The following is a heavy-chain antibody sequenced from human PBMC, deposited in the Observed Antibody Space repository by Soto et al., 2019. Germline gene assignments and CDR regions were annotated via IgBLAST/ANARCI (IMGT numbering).Heavy chain of an antibody. CDR3: ATVHGRSGHYWGLFYFDY. J-gene: IGHJ4*02. CDR1: GLTFSRYA. V-gene: IGHV3-23*01. Sequence: EVQLLESGGDLVQPGGSLRLSCAASGLTFSRYAMGWVRRSPGKGLEWATAISGSDSSTYYADSVKGRFTISRYPCKNTLYLQMNSLRAEDTTVYYCATVHGRSGHYWGLFYFDYWGQGTLVTVSS. CDR2: ISGSDSST. D-gene: IGHD7-27*01.